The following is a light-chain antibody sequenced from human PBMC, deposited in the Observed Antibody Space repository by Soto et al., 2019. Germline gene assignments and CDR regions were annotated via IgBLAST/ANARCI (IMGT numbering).Light chain of an antibody. CDR3: QQTFSAPVN. V-gene: IGKV1-39*01. CDR2: AAS. Sequence: DIQMTQSPSSLSASVGDRVTITCRASQSISSYLNWYQQKPGEAPKILIYAASTLQSGVPSRFSGRGSGPDFSFTISSLQPEDFATYYCQQTFSAPVNFGQGTRLEIK. J-gene: IGKJ2*01. CDR1: QSISSY.